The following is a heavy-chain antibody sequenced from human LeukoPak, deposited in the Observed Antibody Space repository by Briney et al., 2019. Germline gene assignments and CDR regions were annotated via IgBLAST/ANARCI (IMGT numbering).Heavy chain of an antibody. Sequence: PGGSLRLSCAASGFTFTTYGMHWVRQAPGKGLEWVAFIRYDGAIKHYADSVKGRFTISRDNSKNTLCLQMNSVRAEDTAVYYCAKGSVRGYDYQSLIDYWGQGTLVTVSS. J-gene: IGHJ4*02. CDR2: IRYDGAIK. CDR1: GFTFTTYG. D-gene: IGHD5-12*01. V-gene: IGHV3-30*02. CDR3: AKGSVRGYDYQSLIDY.